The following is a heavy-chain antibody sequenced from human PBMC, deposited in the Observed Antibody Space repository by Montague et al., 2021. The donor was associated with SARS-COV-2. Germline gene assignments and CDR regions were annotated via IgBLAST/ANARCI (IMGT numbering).Heavy chain of an antibody. CDR3: ARERAADDYDYYDTPGYSYYGIDV. D-gene: IGHD4-17*01. J-gene: IGHJ6*02. CDR2: IYYSGTT. CDR1: GGSVNSGGYY. Sequence: SETLSLTCTVSGGSVNSGGYYWSWIRQPPGKGLEWIGNIYYSGTTNYNPSLKSRVTISVGTSKNQFSLKLSSVTAADTAVYYCARERAADDYDYYDTPGYSYYGIDVWGQGTTVTVSS. V-gene: IGHV4-61*08.